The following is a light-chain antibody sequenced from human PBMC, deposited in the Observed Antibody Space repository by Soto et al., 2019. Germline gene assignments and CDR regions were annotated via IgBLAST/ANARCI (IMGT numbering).Light chain of an antibody. Sequence: QSVLTQPASVSGSPGQSITISCTGTSSDVGGYNYVSWYQRHPGKAPKLMIYDVSNRPSGVSNRFSGSKSGNTASLTISGLQAEDGADYYCSSYTSSSHVFGTGTKVTVL. V-gene: IGLV2-14*01. CDR3: SSYTSSSHV. CDR2: DVS. CDR1: SSDVGGYNY. J-gene: IGLJ1*01.